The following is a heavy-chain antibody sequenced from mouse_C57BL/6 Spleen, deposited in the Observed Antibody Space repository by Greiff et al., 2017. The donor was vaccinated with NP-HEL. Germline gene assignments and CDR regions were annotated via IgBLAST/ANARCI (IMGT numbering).Heavy chain of an antibody. CDR3: AHSVTSVVATMAY. CDR1: GFNFKDYY. V-gene: IGHV14-2*01. J-gene: IGHJ3*01. Sequence: EVQLQQSGAELVKPGASVKLSCTASGFNFKDYYMHWVKQRPEQGLEWIGRIDPEDGETKYAPKLKGKATITADTYSNKAYLQLSSLTSEDTAVYYCAHSVTSVVATMAYWGQGTLVTVSA. CDR2: IDPEDGET. D-gene: IGHD1-1*01.